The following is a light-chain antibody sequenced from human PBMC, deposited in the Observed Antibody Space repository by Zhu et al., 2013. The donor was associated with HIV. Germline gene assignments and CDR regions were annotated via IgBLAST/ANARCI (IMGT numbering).Light chain of an antibody. CDR3: NSRDSSGNHVV. CDR1: SLRSYY. J-gene: IGLJ2*01. Sequence: SSELTQDPAVSVALGQTVRITCQGDSLRSYYASWYQQKPGQAPLLVIYGKNNRPSGIPERFSGSSSGNTVSLTITGAQAEDEADYYCNSRDSSGNHVVFGGGTKLTVL. CDR2: GKN. V-gene: IGLV3-19*01.